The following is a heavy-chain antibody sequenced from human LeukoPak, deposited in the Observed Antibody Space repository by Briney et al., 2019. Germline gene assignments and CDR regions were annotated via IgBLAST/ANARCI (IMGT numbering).Heavy chain of an antibody. Sequence: ASVKVSCKASGGTFSSYAISWVRQAPGQGLEWMGRIIPIPGIANYAQEFQGRVTITADKSTSTAYMELSSLRSEDTAVYYCARDGTLVVPAAIDYWGQGTLVTVSS. CDR1: GGTFSSYA. J-gene: IGHJ4*02. CDR3: ARDGTLVVPAAIDY. V-gene: IGHV1-69*04. D-gene: IGHD2-2*01. CDR2: IIPIPGIA.